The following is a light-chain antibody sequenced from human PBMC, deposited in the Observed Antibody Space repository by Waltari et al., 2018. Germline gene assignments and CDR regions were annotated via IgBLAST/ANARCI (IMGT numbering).Light chain of an antibody. V-gene: IGLV1-44*01. Sequence: QSVLTQPPSASATPGQGVIISCSGTSSNIATNLVNWYQHRPGKAPKLLIYRNDQRPSGVPARFSGSKSGTSASLAINGLQSEDEADYYCAAWDDSLRGHWVFGGGTKVTVL. J-gene: IGLJ3*02. CDR2: RND. CDR1: SSNIATNL. CDR3: AAWDDSLRGHWV.